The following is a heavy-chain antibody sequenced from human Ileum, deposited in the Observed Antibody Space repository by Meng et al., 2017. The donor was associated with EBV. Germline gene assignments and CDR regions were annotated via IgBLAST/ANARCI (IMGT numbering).Heavy chain of an antibody. CDR3: ASRELAPFDY. J-gene: IGHJ4*02. D-gene: IGHD1-26*01. V-gene: IGHV4-39*07. Sequence: QLRLQESGPGLGRPSETLCLTCSVSGGSFSSRKYYWGWIRQPPGKALEWIARIYYSGTTYYNPSLQSRVSIPVDKSKNQVSLNMTSMTAADTAVYYCASRELAPFDYWGQGTLVTVSS. CDR1: GGSFSSRKYY. CDR2: IYYSGTT.